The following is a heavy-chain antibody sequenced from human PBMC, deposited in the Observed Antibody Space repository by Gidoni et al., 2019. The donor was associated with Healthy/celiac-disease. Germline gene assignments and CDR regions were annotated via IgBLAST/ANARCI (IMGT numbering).Heavy chain of an antibody. CDR2: IGSKANSYAT. Sequence: EVQLVESGGGLVQPGGSLQLSCAASGFTFSGSAMHWVRQASGKGLGWVGRIGSKANSYATAYAASVKGRFTISRDDSKNTAYLQMNSLKTEDTAVYYCTRLSGSYSHWGQGTLVTVSS. J-gene: IGHJ4*02. D-gene: IGHD1-26*01. CDR1: GFTFSGSA. CDR3: TRLSGSYSH. V-gene: IGHV3-73*01.